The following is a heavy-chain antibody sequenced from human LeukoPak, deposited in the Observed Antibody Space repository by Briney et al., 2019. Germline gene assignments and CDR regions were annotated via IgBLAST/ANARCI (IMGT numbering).Heavy chain of an antibody. D-gene: IGHD3-3*01. Sequence: ASVKVSCKVSGYTLTELSMRWVRQAPGKGLEWMGGFDPEDGETIYAQKFQGRVTMTEDTSTDTAYMELSSLRSKDTAVYYCATREFSFESRTDYWGQGTLVTVSS. J-gene: IGHJ4*02. CDR3: ATREFSFESRTDY. CDR1: GYTLTELS. CDR2: FDPEDGET. V-gene: IGHV1-24*01.